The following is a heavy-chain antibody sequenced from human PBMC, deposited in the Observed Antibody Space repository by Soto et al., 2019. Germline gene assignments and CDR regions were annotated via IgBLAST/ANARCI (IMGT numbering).Heavy chain of an antibody. D-gene: IGHD3-3*01. V-gene: IGHV3-23*01. CDR1: GLTFSSYA. J-gene: IGHJ6*02. Sequence: EVQLLESGGGLVQPGGSLRLSCAASGLTFSSYAMSWVRQAPGKGLEWVSAISGSGGSTYYADSVKGRFTISRDNSKNTLYLQMNSLRAEDTAVYYCAKDGDYDFWSVYYYYGMDVWGQGTKVTVSS. CDR3: AKDGDYDFWSVYYYYGMDV. CDR2: ISGSGGST.